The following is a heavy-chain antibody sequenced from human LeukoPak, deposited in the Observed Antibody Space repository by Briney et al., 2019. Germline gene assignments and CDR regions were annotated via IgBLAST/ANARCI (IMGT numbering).Heavy chain of an antibody. D-gene: IGHD3-22*01. J-gene: IGHJ4*02. CDR2: IRYDGGNK. CDR3: AKGGRYYYDSSGYFPYYFDY. Sequence: GGSLRLSWAGSGFTFSSYGMHGVGKAPGKGLGGVAFIRYDGGNKYYADSVKGRFTISRDNSKNTLYLQMNSLRAEDTAVYYCAKGGRYYYDSSGYFPYYFDYWGQGTLVTVSS. CDR1: GFTFSSYG. V-gene: IGHV3-30*02.